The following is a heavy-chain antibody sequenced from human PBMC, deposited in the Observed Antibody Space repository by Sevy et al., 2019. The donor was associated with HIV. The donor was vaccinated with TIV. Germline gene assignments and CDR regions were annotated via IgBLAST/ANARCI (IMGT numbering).Heavy chain of an antibody. CDR1: GFTFSSYV. J-gene: IGHJ5*02. CDR2: ISYDGSNK. Sequence: GGSLRLSCAASGFTFSSYVMHWVRQAPGKGLEWVAVISYDGSNKYYADSVKGRFTISRDNSKNTLYLQMNSLRAEDTAVYYCAREGYCSSTSCRNWFDPWGQGTLVTVSS. D-gene: IGHD2-2*01. CDR3: AREGYCSSTSCRNWFDP. V-gene: IGHV3-30*04.